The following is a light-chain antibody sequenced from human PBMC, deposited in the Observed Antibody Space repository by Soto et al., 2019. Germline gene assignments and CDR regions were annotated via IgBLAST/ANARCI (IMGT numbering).Light chain of an antibody. CDR1: QSVSSY. J-gene: IGKJ4*01. Sequence: DIVLTQSPAPLSLSPGERATLSCRASQSVSSYLAWYQQKPGQAPRLLIYDASNRATGIPARFIGSGSGTDCTLTISSLEPEDVAFYYCQQRSGWPLTFGGGTKVDIK. V-gene: IGKV3-11*01. CDR3: QQRSGWPLT. CDR2: DAS.